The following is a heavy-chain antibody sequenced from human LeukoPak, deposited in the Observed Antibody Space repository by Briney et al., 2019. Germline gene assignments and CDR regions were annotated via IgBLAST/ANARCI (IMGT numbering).Heavy chain of an antibody. CDR1: GFTFSSYG. D-gene: IGHD3-9*01. CDR2: ISYDGSNK. J-gene: IGHJ4*02. V-gene: IGHV3-30*18. CDR3: AKDRGYFDWLFLQVY. Sequence: GRSLRLSCAASGFTFSSYGMHWVRQAPGKGLEWVAVISYDGSNKYYADSVKGRFTISRDNSKNTLYLQMNSLRAEDTAVYYCAKDRGYFDWLFLQVYWGQGTLVTVSS.